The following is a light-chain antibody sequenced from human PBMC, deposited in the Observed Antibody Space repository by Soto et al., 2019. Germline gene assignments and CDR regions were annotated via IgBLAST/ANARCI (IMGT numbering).Light chain of an antibody. J-gene: IGLJ3*02. Sequence: QLVLTQSPSASASLGASVKLTCTLSSGHSNYAIAWHQQQPEKGPRYLMKLNSDGSYSKGDGIPDRFSGSSSGAERYLTISSLQSEDEADYYCQTWGTGIQVFGGGTKLTVL. CDR3: QTWGTGIQV. CDR1: SGHSNYA. CDR2: LNSDGSY. V-gene: IGLV4-69*01.